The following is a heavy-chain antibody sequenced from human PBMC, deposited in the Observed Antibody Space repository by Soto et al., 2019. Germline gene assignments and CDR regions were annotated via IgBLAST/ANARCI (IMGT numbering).Heavy chain of an antibody. CDR2: IYSTRRT. V-gene: IGHV4-39*01. D-gene: IGHD2-15*01. J-gene: IGHJ4*02. CDR1: GGTGSSSSYY. Sequence: TLSCPGTVCGGTGSSSSYYWGWIRPPPVKRRGLIGIIYSTRRTDYNPSLKSRVTISVDTSRNQSSLKLSSVTAADTAVYYCARRGVPSGGPDYWDQGTLVTVSS. CDR3: ARRGVPSGGPDY.